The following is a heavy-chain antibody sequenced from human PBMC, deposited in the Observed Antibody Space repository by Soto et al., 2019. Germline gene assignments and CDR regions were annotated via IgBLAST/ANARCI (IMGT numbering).Heavy chain of an antibody. V-gene: IGHV1-18*01. J-gene: IGHJ4*02. Sequence: GASVKVSCKASGYTFTSYGANWVRQAPGQGLEWMGWIRSYNNSTNYAQKLQGRVTMTTDTSTNTAYMELRSLRSDDTAVYYCARHGNGDDYWGQGTLVTVSS. CDR1: GYTFTSYG. D-gene: IGHD2-8*01. CDR3: ARHGNGDDY. CDR2: IRSYNNST.